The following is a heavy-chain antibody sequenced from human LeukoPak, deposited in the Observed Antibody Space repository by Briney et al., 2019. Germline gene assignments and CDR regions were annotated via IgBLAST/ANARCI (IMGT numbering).Heavy chain of an antibody. CDR1: GYSFTSYW. CDR3: ARRLGYYDSSGYSRGYDY. Sequence: GESLKISCKGSGYSFTSYWIGWGRPMPGKGLELMGIIYPCDSDTIYSPSFQGQVTISPDKSISTAYLQWSSLKASDTAMYYCARRLGYYDSSGYSRGYDYWGQGTLVTVSS. D-gene: IGHD3-22*01. V-gene: IGHV5-51*01. J-gene: IGHJ4*02. CDR2: IYPCDSDT.